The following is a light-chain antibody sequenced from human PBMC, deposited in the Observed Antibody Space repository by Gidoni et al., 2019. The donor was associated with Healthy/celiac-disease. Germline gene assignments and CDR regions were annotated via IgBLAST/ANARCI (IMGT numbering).Light chain of an antibody. J-gene: IGKJ4*01. CDR2: AAS. V-gene: IGKV1-9*01. Sequence: DIQLTQSPSFLSASVGDRVTITCRASQGISSYLAWYQQKPGKAPKLLIYAASTLQSGVPSRCSGSRSGTEFTLTISSLQPEDFATYYCQQLNSYPPFXGXTKVEIK. CDR3: QQLNSYPP. CDR1: QGISSY.